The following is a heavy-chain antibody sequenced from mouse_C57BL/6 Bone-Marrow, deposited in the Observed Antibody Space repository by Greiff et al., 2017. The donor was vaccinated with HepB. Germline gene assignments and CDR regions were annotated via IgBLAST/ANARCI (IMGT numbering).Heavy chain of an antibody. CDR3: ARFPYDGYAMDY. CDR2: INPYNGGT. J-gene: IGHJ4*01. D-gene: IGHD2-3*01. V-gene: IGHV1-19*01. CDR1: GYTFTDYY. Sequence: EVQLQQSGPVLVKPGASVKMSCKASGYTFTDYYMNWVKQSHGKSLEWIGVINPYNGGTSYNQKFKGKATLTVDKSSSTAYMELNSLTSEDSAVYYCARFPYDGYAMDYWGQGTSVTVSS.